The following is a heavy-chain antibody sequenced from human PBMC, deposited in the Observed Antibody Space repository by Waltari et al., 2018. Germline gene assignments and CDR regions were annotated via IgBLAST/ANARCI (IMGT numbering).Heavy chain of an antibody. CDR2: IYPCDSDT. D-gene: IGHD3-10*01. Sequence: EVQLVQSGTEVKKPGESLKISCKASGYTFTNYWIAWVRQMPGKGLDVMGVIYPCDSDTTYSPSFQGQVTISVDKSVNTAYLQWSSLRASDTAIYYCARQPPSGSYRYFEYWGHGTLVTVSS. CDR1: GYTFTNYW. CDR3: ARQPPSGSYRYFEY. V-gene: IGHV5-51*01. J-gene: IGHJ4*01.